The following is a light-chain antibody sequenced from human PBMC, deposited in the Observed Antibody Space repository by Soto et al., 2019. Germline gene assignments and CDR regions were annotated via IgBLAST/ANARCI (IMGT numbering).Light chain of an antibody. CDR2: GAS. J-gene: IGKJ5*01. Sequence: DIQMTQSPSSLSASVGDRVTITCRASQGIDNYLAWYQQKPGKGPKLLIYGASTLPSGVPSRFSGRGSGTGFTLTISSLQPEDVATYYCQSYTSALTFGQGTRLEIK. CDR3: QSYTSALT. V-gene: IGKV1-27*01. CDR1: QGIDNY.